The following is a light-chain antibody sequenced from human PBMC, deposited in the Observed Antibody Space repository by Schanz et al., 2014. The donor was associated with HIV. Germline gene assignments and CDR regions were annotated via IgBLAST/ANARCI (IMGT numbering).Light chain of an antibody. CDR3: QQSHVTPRT. Sequence: DIQLTQSPSSLSASVGDRVSISCRASQRIRNHLNWYQQKAGKAPRLLIFAAYSLQSGVPSRFSGSGAGTDFTLSISSLQPEDFATYYCQQSHVTPRTFGQGTKVEIK. CDR1: QRIRNH. V-gene: IGKV1-39*01. J-gene: IGKJ1*01. CDR2: AAY.